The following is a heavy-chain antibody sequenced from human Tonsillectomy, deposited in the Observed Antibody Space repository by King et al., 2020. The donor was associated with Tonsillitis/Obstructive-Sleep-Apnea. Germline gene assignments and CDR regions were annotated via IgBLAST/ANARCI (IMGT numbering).Heavy chain of an antibody. CDR1: GGSFCAYL. CDR2: INHSGDA. V-gene: IGHV4-34*01. CDR3: GRGYGTGTTYYFDY. J-gene: IGHJ4*02. D-gene: IGHD1-1*01. Sequence: VQLQQWGAGLLKTLETLSLTFAVYGGSFCAYLRTWSRQPPVNGWESIGEINHSGDANYNPSLKSRVTISIDTSKNQFSLKLNSVTAADAAVYYCGRGYGTGTTYYFDYWAQGTLVTVSS.